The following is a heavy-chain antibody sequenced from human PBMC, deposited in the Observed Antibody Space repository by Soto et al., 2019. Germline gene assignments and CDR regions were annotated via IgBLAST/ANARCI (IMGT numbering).Heavy chain of an antibody. CDR1: GGTFSSYA. V-gene: IGHV1-69*13. CDR2: IIPIFGTA. J-gene: IGHJ6*02. Sequence: GASVKVSCKASGGTFSSYAISWVRQAPGQGREWMGGIIPIFGTANYAQKFQGRVKITADESTSTAYMELSSLRSEDTAVYYCARGNDALALPTGMDAWGQGPTATVCS. D-gene: IGHD1-1*01. CDR3: ARGNDALALPTGMDA.